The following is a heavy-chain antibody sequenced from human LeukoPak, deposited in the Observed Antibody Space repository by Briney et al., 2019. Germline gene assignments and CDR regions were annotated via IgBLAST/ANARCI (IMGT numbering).Heavy chain of an antibody. CDR1: GFTFSSYG. CDR3: AKDRLLYDSSGYYFDY. J-gene: IGHJ4*02. CDR2: ISYDGSNK. Sequence: GGSLRLSCAASGFTFSSYGMHWVRQAPGKGLEWVAVISYDGSNKYYADSVKGRFTISRDNSKNMLYLQMNSLRAEDTAVYYCAKDRLLYDSSGYYFDYWGQGTLVTVTS. D-gene: IGHD3-22*01. V-gene: IGHV3-30*18.